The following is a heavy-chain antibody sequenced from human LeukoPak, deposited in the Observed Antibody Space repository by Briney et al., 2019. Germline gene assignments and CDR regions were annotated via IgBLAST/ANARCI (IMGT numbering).Heavy chain of an antibody. CDR2: ISSDGSDK. Sequence: GGSLRLSCAASGFIFSSYGMHWVRQAPGKGLEWVAVISSDGSDKYYADSVKGRFTISRDNSKNTLYLQMNSLRAEDTAIYYCAKEDDSWSGLTNWFDPWGQGTLVTVSS. V-gene: IGHV3-30-3*02. J-gene: IGHJ5*02. CDR3: AKEDDSWSGLTNWFDP. CDR1: GFIFSSYG. D-gene: IGHD3-3*01.